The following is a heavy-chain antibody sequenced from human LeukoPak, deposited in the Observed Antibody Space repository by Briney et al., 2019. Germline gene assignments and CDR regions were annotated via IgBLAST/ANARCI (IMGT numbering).Heavy chain of an antibody. CDR1: GFTFSSYS. CDR2: ISSSSSYI. CDR3: ASGTYYNDISSP. Sequence: GGSLRLSCAASGFTFSSYSMNWVRQAPGKGLEWVSSISSSSSYIYYADSVKGRFTISRDNAKNTLYLQMNSLRAEDTAVYYCASGTYYNDISSPWGQGTLVTVSS. V-gene: IGHV3-21*01. D-gene: IGHD3-22*01. J-gene: IGHJ4*02.